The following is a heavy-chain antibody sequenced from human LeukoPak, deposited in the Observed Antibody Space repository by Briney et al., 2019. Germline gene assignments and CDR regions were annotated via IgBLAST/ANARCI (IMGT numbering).Heavy chain of an antibody. V-gene: IGHV1-18*04. CDR2: ISAYNGNT. Sequence: GASVKVSCKASGYTFTGYYMHWVRQAPGQGLEWIGWISAYNGNTNYAQKIQGRVTMTTDTSTSTAYMELRSLRSDDTAVYYCARLRWELADAFDIWGQGTMVTVSS. CDR3: ARLRWELADAFDI. D-gene: IGHD1-26*01. CDR1: GYTFTGYY. J-gene: IGHJ3*02.